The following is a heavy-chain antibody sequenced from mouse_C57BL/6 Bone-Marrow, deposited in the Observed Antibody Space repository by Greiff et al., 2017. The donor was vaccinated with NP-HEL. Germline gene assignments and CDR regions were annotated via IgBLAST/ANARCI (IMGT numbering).Heavy chain of an antibody. CDR2: INPNNGGT. Sequence: EVQLQQSGPELVKPGASVKISCKASGYTFTDYYMKWVKQRHGKSLEWIGDINPNNGGTSYNQSFKGNATLTVDNSSSTAYMELRRLTSDASAVYYCASYGKRDYWGQGTTLTVSS. CDR3: ASYGKRDY. V-gene: IGHV1-26*01. J-gene: IGHJ2*01. D-gene: IGHD2-1*01. CDR1: GYTFTDYY.